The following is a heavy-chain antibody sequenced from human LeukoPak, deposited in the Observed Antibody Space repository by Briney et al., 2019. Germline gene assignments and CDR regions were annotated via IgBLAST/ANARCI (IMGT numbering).Heavy chain of an antibody. D-gene: IGHD6-13*01. CDR2: INAGNGNT. CDR3: ARSGAAPYSSSWYWYFQH. Sequence: ASVKVSCKASGYTFTSYAMHWVRQAPGQRLEWMGWINAGNGNTKYSQKFQGRVTITRDTSASTAYMELSSLRSEDTAVYYCARSGAAPYSSSWYWYFQHWGQGTLVTVSS. J-gene: IGHJ1*01. CDR1: GYTFTSYA. V-gene: IGHV1-3*01.